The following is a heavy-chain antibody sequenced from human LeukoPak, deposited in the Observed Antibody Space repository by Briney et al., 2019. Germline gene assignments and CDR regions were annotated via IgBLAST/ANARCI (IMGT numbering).Heavy chain of an antibody. J-gene: IGHJ5*02. CDR3: ARGTIAAAGYNWFDP. Sequence: GGSLRLSCAASGFTFSSYDMHWVRQATGKGLEWVSAIGTAGDTYYPGSVKGRFTISRENAKNSLYLQMNSLRAEDTAVYYCARGTIAAAGYNWFDPWGQGTPVTVSS. CDR2: IGTAGDT. V-gene: IGHV3-13*01. CDR1: GFTFSSYD. D-gene: IGHD6-13*01.